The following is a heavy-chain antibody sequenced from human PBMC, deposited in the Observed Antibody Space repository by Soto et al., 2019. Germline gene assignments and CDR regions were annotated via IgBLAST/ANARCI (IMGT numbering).Heavy chain of an antibody. D-gene: IGHD2-2*01. J-gene: IGHJ6*02. CDR2: IIPVFGTP. CDR1: GGTFTNYA. Sequence: SVKVSCKASGGTFTNYAFSWVRQAPGQGLEWMGGIIPVFGTPDYAQKSQGRVTITADESTRTASMELSSLRSDDTAVYYCARERSVGYCITTTCPKPFYYYAMDVWGQGTTVTVSS. V-gene: IGHV1-69*13. CDR3: ARERSVGYCITTTCPKPFYYYAMDV.